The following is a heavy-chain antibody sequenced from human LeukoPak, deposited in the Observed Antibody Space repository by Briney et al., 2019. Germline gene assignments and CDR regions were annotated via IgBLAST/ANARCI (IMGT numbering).Heavy chain of an antibody. CDR1: GGSISSGGYY. V-gene: IGHV4-31*03. J-gene: IGHJ6*02. Sequence: SGTLSLTCTVSGGSISSGGYYWTWIRQHPGKGLEWIGYIYYSGGTYYNPSLKSRVTISVDTSKNQFSLKLTSVTAADTAVYYCARVAARGGNDYGMDVWGQGTTVTVSS. CDR3: ARVAARGGNDYGMDV. D-gene: IGHD6-6*01. CDR2: IYYSGGT.